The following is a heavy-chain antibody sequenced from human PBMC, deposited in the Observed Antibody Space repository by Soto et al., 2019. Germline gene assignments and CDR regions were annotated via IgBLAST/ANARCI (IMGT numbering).Heavy chain of an antibody. CDR2: TYYRSRWYS. Sequence: SETLSLTCVGSGDTVSSNSVAWNWVRQSPSRGLEWLGRTYYRSRWYSDYAVSVRSRIDINADTSKNQVSLQLNSVTPEDTAVYYCARSEEDSDYYYYGMDVWGQGTTVTVSS. V-gene: IGHV6-1*01. CDR3: ARSEEDSDYYYYGMDV. CDR1: GDTVSSNSVA. D-gene: IGHD2-15*01. J-gene: IGHJ6*02.